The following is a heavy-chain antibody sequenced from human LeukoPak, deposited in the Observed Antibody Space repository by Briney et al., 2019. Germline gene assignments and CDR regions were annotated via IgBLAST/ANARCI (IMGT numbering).Heavy chain of an antibody. CDR2: IYYSGST. Sequence: SETLSLTCTVSGGSISSYYWSWIRQPPGKGLGWIGYIYYSGSTNYNPSLKSRVTISVDTSKNQFSLKLSSVTAADTAVYYCARAHGGSSWFHYWGQGTLVTVSS. CDR1: GGSISSYY. CDR3: ARAHGGSSWFHY. J-gene: IGHJ4*02. D-gene: IGHD6-13*01. V-gene: IGHV4-59*01.